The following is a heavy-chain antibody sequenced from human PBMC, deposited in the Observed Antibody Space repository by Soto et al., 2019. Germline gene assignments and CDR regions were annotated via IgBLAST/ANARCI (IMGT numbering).Heavy chain of an antibody. CDR3: AREKGIPAAITYYGMDV. CDR2: IWFDGSNK. D-gene: IGHD2-2*01. J-gene: IGHJ6*02. V-gene: IGHV3-33*01. CDR1: GLTFCSSG. Sequence: PGGSLRLSFAASGLTFCSSGVHGVCQTQGKGLEWVAVIWFDGSNKYYADSVKGRFTISRDNSRNTLYLQMNSLRAEDTAVYYCAREKGIPAAITYYGMDVWGQGTTVTVSS.